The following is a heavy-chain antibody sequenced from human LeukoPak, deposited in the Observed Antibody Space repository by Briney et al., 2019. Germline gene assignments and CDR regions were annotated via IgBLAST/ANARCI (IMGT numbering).Heavy chain of an antibody. CDR2: ISGSGGST. CDR1: GFTFGAYA. J-gene: IGHJ4*02. D-gene: IGHD6-19*01. CDR3: APLAVAGFRFDY. Sequence: PGGSLRLSCAASGFTFGAYAMSWVRQAPGKGLEWVSAISGSGGSTYYADSVKGRFTISRDNSKNTLYLQMNSLRAEDTAVYYCAPLAVAGFRFDYWGQGTLVTVSS. V-gene: IGHV3-23*01.